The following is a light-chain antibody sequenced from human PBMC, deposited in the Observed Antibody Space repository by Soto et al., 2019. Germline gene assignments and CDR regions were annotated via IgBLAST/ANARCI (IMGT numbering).Light chain of an antibody. CDR2: GAS. V-gene: IGKV3-15*01. Sequence: EIVMTQSPATLSVSPGERVTLSCRASQTVGSNLAWYQQKPGQVPRHLIYGASTRPTGIPARFSGSGSGTEFTLTISSLQSEDFAVYYCQQYNNWPRTFGQGTKVESK. CDR1: QTVGSN. CDR3: QQYNNWPRT. J-gene: IGKJ1*01.